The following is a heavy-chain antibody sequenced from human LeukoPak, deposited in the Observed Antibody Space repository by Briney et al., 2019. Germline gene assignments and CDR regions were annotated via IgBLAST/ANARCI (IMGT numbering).Heavy chain of an antibody. CDR3: ARGSSGWSSFDY. D-gene: IGHD6-19*01. V-gene: IGHV1-2*02. CDR1: GYTFSGDY. Sequence: GASVKVSCKASGYTFSGDYMYWARQAPGQELEWMGWINPNSGGTNYAQKFQGRVTVTRDTSISTAYMELSRLRSDDTAVYYCARGSSGWSSFDYWGQGTLVTVSS. CDR2: INPNSGGT. J-gene: IGHJ4*02.